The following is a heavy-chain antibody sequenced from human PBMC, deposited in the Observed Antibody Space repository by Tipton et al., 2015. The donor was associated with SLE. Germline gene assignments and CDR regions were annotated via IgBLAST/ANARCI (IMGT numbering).Heavy chain of an antibody. CDR3: ARGGGGAFDI. CDR1: GVSITIADYY. D-gene: IGHD4-23*01. CDR2: IHYSGST. V-gene: IGHV4-39*01. Sequence: TLSLACTVSGVSITIADYYWGWIRQPPGKGLEWIGSIHYSGSTDYNPSLKGRVTISIDTSKNQFSLKLSSVTAADTAVYYCARGGGGAFDIWGQGTMVTVSS. J-gene: IGHJ3*02.